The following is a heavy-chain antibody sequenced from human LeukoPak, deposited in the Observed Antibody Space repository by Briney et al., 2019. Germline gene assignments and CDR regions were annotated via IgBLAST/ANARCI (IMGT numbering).Heavy chain of an antibody. CDR1: GDSISTNVYY. CDR3: ARGRYCSADICSGGDAFDI. Sequence: PSETLSLTCAVSGDSISTNVYYWGWIRQPPGKGLEWIGSIYYSGHTYYNESLKSRVTLSIDRSKNQFSLRLNSVTAADTAVYYCARGRYCSADICSGGDAFDIWGQGTMVSVSS. D-gene: IGHD2-15*01. V-gene: IGHV4-39*07. CDR2: IYYSGHT. J-gene: IGHJ3*02.